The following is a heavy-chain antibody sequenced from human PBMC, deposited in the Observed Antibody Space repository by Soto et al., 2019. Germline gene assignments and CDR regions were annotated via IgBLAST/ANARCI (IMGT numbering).Heavy chain of an antibody. Sequence: SETLSLTCTVSGGSISSYCWSWIRQPPGKGLELIGYIYHSGSTYYNPSLKSRVTISVDTSKNQFSLKLSSVTAADTAVYYCARDPTGLHAHYYYGMDVWGQGTTVTVSS. CDR3: ARDPTGLHAHYYYGMDV. CDR2: IYHSGST. D-gene: IGHD4-4*01. J-gene: IGHJ6*02. CDR1: GGSISSYC. V-gene: IGHV4-59*01.